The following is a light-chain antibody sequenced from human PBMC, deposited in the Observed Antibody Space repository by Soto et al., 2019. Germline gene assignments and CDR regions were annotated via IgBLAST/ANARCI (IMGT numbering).Light chain of an antibody. Sequence: EIVMTQSPATLSVSPGERATLSCRASPSVSSNLAWYQQKPGQAPRLLIYGASTRATGIPARFSGSGSGTEFTLTISSLQSEDFAVYYGQQYNNWLITFGQGTRLEIK. CDR2: GAS. V-gene: IGKV3-15*01. J-gene: IGKJ5*01. CDR1: PSVSSN. CDR3: QQYNNWLIT.